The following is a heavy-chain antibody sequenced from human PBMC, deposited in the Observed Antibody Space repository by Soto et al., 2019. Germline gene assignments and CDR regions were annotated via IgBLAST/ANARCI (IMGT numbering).Heavy chain of an antibody. CDR1: GFTFSSYA. CDR2: ISGSGGST. Sequence: EVQLLESGGGLVQPGGSLRLSCAASGFTFSSYAMSWVRQAPGKGLEWVSAISGSGGSTYYADSVKGRFTISRDNSKNTLHLQMNSLRAEDTPVYYCAKDPKETVVVISLDYWGQGTLVTVSS. D-gene: IGHD3-22*01. CDR3: AKDPKETVVVISLDY. V-gene: IGHV3-23*01. J-gene: IGHJ4*02.